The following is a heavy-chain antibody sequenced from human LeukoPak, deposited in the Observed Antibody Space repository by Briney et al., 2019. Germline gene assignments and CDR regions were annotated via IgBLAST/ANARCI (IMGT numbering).Heavy chain of an antibody. CDR2: IYTSGST. Sequence: SETLSLTCTVSGGSISGSNYYWNWIRQPAGKGLEWIGRIYTSGSTNYNPSLKSRVTISVDSSRNQFSLKLSSVTAADTAVYYCARDLWGYSYGYDYWGQGTLVTVSS. D-gene: IGHD5-18*01. CDR3: ARDLWGYSYGYDY. CDR1: GGSISGSNYY. J-gene: IGHJ4*02. V-gene: IGHV4-61*02.